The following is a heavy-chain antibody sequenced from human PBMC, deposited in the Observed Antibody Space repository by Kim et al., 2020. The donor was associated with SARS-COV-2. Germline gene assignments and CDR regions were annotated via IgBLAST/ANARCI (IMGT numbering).Heavy chain of an antibody. CDR1: GFTVSSNY. J-gene: IGHJ3*02. Sequence: GGSLRLSCAASGFTVSSNYMSWVRQAPGEGLEWVSAIYSGGSTYYADSVKGRFTISRDNSKNTLYLQMNSLRAEDTAVYYCARGCSSTSCSGAFDIWGQGTMVTVSA. V-gene: IGHV3-53*01. CDR3: ARGCSSTSCSGAFDI. D-gene: IGHD2-2*01. CDR2: IYSGGST.